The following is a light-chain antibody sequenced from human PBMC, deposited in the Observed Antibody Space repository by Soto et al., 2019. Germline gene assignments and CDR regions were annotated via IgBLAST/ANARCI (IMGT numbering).Light chain of an antibody. CDR3: SSYTHIYSYV. CDR2: GVK. CDR1: GRDIGAYNN. V-gene: IGLV2-14*01. Sequence: QSLVTQPASVSGSLGQSSTISCTGSGRDIGAYNNVSWYQQHQGKAPKLIIYGVKNRPSGVSNRFSASKSAFTASLTISGLQAEEEADYYCSSYTHIYSYVLGNGTKVTVL. J-gene: IGLJ1*01.